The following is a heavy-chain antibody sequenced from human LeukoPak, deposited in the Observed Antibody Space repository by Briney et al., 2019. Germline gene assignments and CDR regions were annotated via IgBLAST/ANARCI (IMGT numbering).Heavy chain of an antibody. J-gene: IGHJ6*02. Sequence: ATVKVSCKASGYTFTSYYMHWVRQAPGQGLEWMGIINPSGGSTSYAQKFQGRVTMTRDTSTSTVYMELSSLRSEDTAVYYCARDTEGQITMVRGVTNYYYYGMDVWGQGTTVTVSS. CDR2: INPSGGST. CDR1: GYTFTSYY. D-gene: IGHD3-10*01. CDR3: ARDTEGQITMVRGVTNYYYYGMDV. V-gene: IGHV1-46*01.